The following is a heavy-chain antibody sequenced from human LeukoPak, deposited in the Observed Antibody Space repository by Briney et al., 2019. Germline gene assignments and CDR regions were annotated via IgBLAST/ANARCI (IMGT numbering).Heavy chain of an antibody. Sequence: PGGSLRLSCAASGFTFSSYWMSWVRQAPGKGLEWVANIKQDGSEKYYVDSVKGRFTISRDNAKNSLYLQMNSLRAEDTAAYYCARHSGSGSYWGYFDYWGQGTLVTVSS. CDR3: ARHSGSGSYWGYFDY. CDR1: GFTFSSYW. CDR2: IKQDGSEK. D-gene: IGHD3-10*01. J-gene: IGHJ4*02. V-gene: IGHV3-7*01.